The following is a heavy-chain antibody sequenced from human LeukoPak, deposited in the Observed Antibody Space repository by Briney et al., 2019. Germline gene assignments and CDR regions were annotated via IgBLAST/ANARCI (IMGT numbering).Heavy chain of an antibody. CDR1: GFTFSTYG. D-gene: IGHD3-3*01. Sequence: GSLRLSCEASGFTFSTYGMIWVRQAAGKGPEWVSSISSISTYRHYADAVKGRFTISRDNTKNSLYLQMDSLRVEDTAVYYCARTHIPQYDFWTASIWGQGTLVAVSS. J-gene: IGHJ4*02. V-gene: IGHV3-21*01. CDR2: ISSISTYR. CDR3: ARTHIPQYDFWTASI.